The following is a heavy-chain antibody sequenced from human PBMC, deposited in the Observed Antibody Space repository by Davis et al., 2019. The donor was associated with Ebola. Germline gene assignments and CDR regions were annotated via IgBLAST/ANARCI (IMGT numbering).Heavy chain of an antibody. V-gene: IGHV4-61*05. CDR2: IYYSGSA. D-gene: IGHD1-26*01. CDR3: ARVGVGATFYFDY. CDR1: GGSISSSSYY. J-gene: IGHJ4*02. Sequence: SETLSLTCTVSGGSISSSSYYWGWIRQPPGGGLEWIGHIYYSGSANYNPSLKSRVTISADTSKSQFALKLSSVTAADTAVYYCARVGVGATFYFDYWGQGNLVTVSS.